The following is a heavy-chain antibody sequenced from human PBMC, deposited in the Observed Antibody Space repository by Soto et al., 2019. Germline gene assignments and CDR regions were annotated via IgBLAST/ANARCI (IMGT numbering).Heavy chain of an antibody. V-gene: IGHV1-46*01. J-gene: IGHJ4*02. D-gene: IGHD3-3*02. CDR2: FLASGGNT. CDR3: ARGGATIFGVIDS. CDR1: GYSFFSYY. Sequence: GASVKVSCKASGYSFFSYYIHWVRQAPGQGLEWMGRFLASGGNTEYAQRFRGRVSMTRDTSSTNTVSLELTSLTSDDTAVYYCARGGATIFGVIDSWGPGTRVTVSS.